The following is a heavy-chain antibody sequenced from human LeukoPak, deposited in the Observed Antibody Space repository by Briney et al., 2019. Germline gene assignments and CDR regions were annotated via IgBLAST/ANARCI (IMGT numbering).Heavy chain of an antibody. CDR1: GGSISSSSYY. J-gene: IGHJ5*02. V-gene: IGHV4-39*07. D-gene: IGHD3-22*01. CDR2: IYYSEST. CDR3: ARFKYYYDSSGYYFRWFDP. Sequence: PSETLSPTCTVSGGSISSSSYYWGWIRQPPGKGLEWIGSIYYSESTYYNPSRKSQVTISVDTSKNQFSLKLSSVPAADTAVYYCARFKYYYDSSGYYFRWFDPWGQGTLVTVSS.